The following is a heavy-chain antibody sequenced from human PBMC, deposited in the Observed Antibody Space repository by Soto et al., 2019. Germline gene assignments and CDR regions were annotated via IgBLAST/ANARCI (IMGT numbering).Heavy chain of an antibody. J-gene: IGHJ6*02. D-gene: IGHD4-17*01. CDR3: AKDQSAVTTIYYYYGMDV. Sequence: GGSLRLSCAASGFTFSSYAMSWVRQAPGKGLEWVSAISGSGGSTYYADSVKGRFTISRDNSKNTLYLQMNSLRAEDTAVYYCAKDQSAVTTIYYYYGMDVWGQGTTVTVSS. CDR2: ISGSGGST. CDR1: GFTFSSYA. V-gene: IGHV3-23*01.